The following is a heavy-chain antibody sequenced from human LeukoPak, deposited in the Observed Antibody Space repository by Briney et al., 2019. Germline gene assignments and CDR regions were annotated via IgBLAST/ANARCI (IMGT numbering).Heavy chain of an antibody. V-gene: IGHV4-34*01. Sequence: KPSETLSLTCAVYGGSFSGYYWSWIRQPPGKGLEWIGEINHSGSTNYNPSLKSRVTISVDKSKNQFSLKLSSVTAADTAVYYCARDGPAEYGMDVWGQGTTVTVSS. J-gene: IGHJ6*02. D-gene: IGHD6-13*01. CDR3: ARDGPAEYGMDV. CDR2: INHSGST. CDR1: GGSFSGYY.